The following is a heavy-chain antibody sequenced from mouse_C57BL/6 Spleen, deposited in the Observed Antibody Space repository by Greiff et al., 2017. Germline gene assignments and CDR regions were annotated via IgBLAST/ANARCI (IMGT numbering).Heavy chain of an antibody. CDR3: AREAYYSNSWFAY. D-gene: IGHD2-5*01. V-gene: IGHV1-7*01. CDR1: GYTFTSYW. J-gene: IGHJ3*01. Sequence: VQLQQSGAELAKPGASVKLSCKASGYTFTSYWMHWVKQRPGQGLEWIGYINPSSGYTTYNQKFKDKATLTADKSASTAYMQLSSLTYEDSAVYYCAREAYYSNSWFAYWGQGTLVTVSA. CDR2: INPSSGYT.